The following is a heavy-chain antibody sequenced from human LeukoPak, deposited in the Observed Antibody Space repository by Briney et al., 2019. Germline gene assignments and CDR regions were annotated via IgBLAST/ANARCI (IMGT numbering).Heavy chain of an antibody. V-gene: IGHV3-15*01. CDR2: IKSKTDGGTT. D-gene: IGHD7-27*01. Sequence: GGSLRLSCVASRFAFSQAWMSWVRQAPGKGLEWVGRIKSKTDGGTTDYAAPVKGRFTISRDDSKNTLYLQMNSLKTEDTAVYYCTTGLGRGGFDIWGQGTMVTVSS. CDR1: RFAFSQAW. CDR3: TTGLGRGGFDI. J-gene: IGHJ3*02.